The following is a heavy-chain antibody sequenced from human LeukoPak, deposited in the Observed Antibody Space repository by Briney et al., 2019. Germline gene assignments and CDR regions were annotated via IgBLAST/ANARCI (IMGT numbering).Heavy chain of an antibody. CDR3: ARDRGSSWYVDY. Sequence: ASVTVSCKASGYTFTGYYIHWVRQAPGQGLEWMGWINPTSGGTEYAQKFQGRVTMTGDTSISTAYMELSRLRSDDTAMYYCARDRGSSWYVDYWGQGTLVTVSS. CDR1: GYTFTGYY. CDR2: INPTSGGT. J-gene: IGHJ4*02. V-gene: IGHV1-2*02. D-gene: IGHD6-13*01.